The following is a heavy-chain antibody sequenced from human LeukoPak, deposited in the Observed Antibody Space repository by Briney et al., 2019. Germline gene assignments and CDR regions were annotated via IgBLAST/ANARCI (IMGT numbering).Heavy chain of an antibody. J-gene: IGHJ6*03. Sequence: GGSLRLSCAASGFTFSSYAMSWVRQAPGKGLEWVSAISGSGGSTYYADSVKGRFTISRDNSKNTLYLQMNSLRAEDTAVYYCAKANGDYFYYYYYMDVWGKGTTVTISS. CDR3: AKANGDYFYYYYYMDV. D-gene: IGHD4-17*01. CDR2: ISGSGGST. V-gene: IGHV3-23*01. CDR1: GFTFSSYA.